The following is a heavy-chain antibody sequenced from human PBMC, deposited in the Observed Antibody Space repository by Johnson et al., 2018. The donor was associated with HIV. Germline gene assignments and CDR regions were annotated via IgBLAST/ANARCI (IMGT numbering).Heavy chain of an antibody. Sequence: VQLVESGGGLVQPGGSLRLSCAASGFTFSNYAMSWVRQAPGKGLEWVSAITGSGAITYYADSVKGRLTISRDNSKNTLYLQMNNRRAEDTAVYYCARGIPRRNGDYDHVIDIWGQWTMVTVSS. D-gene: IGHD4-17*01. J-gene: IGHJ3*02. V-gene: IGHV3-23*04. CDR3: ARGIPRRNGDYDHVIDI. CDR1: GFTFSNYA. CDR2: ITGSGAIT.